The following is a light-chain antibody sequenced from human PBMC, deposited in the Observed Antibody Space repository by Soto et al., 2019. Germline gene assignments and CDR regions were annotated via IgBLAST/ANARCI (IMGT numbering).Light chain of an antibody. J-gene: IGKJ4*01. CDR1: QSIGSN. CDR2: DAS. V-gene: IGKV3-15*01. Sequence: EIVLTQSPGTLSLSQGERATLSCRASQSIGSNLAWFQQKPGQAPRLLIYDASTMATGFPARFSGSGSGTEFTLTISSLQSEDFAVYYCQQYNNWPLTFGGGTKV. CDR3: QQYNNWPLT.